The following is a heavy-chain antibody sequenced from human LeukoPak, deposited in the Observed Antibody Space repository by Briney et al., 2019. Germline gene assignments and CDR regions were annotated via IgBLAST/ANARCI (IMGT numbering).Heavy chain of an antibody. V-gene: IGHV3-21*01. CDR1: GFTFSSYS. Sequence: GGSLRLSCAASGFTFSSYSMNWVRQAPGTGLESVSSISSSSSYIYYADSVKGRFTISRDNAKNSLYLQMNSLRAEDTAVYYCARDDVVVPAAKPGLDYWGQGTLVTVSS. CDR2: ISSSSSYI. CDR3: ARDDVVVPAAKPGLDY. D-gene: IGHD2-2*01. J-gene: IGHJ4*02.